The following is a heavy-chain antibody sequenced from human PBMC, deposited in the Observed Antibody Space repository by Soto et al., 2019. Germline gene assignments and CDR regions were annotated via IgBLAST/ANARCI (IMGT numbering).Heavy chain of an antibody. D-gene: IGHD3-9*01. Sequence: AETLCLTCAASGFSFSSYDLHWVRQAPGKGLEWVGYIYYSGSTNYNPTLKSRVTISLVTSKNQYSLKLSSVTAADTAVYYCARADDYDILTGYYRSKANWFDPWGQGTPVTVSS. V-gene: IGHV4-59*01. CDR1: GFSFSSYD. J-gene: IGHJ5*02. CDR3: ARADDYDILTGYYRSKANWFDP. CDR2: IYYSGST.